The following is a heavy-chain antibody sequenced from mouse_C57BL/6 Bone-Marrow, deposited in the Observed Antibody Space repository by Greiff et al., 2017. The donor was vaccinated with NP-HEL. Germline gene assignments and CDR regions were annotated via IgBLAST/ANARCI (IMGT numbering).Heavy chain of an antibody. J-gene: IGHJ1*03. CDR3: ARRGTVVATPYFDV. Sequence: QVLLQQPGAELVKPGASVKLSCKASGYTFTSYWMQWVKQRPGQGLEWIGEIDPSDSYTNYNQKFKGKATLTVDTSSSTAYMQLSSLTSEDSAVYYCARRGTVVATPYFDVWGTGTTVTVSS. D-gene: IGHD1-1*01. CDR1: GYTFTSYW. V-gene: IGHV1-50*01. CDR2: IDPSDSYT.